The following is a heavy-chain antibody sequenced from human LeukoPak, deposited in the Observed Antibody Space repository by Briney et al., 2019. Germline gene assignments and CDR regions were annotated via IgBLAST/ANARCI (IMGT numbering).Heavy chain of an antibody. CDR1: GYTLTSYY. V-gene: IGHV1-46*01. J-gene: IGHJ4*02. Sequence: GASVKVSCKASGYTLTSYYLHCVRQAPGQGLEWMGIINPSGSSSSYAQKFQGRVTMTTDTYTSTVYMELRSLRSEDPCQYYCARSVSVEGRYYLVYWGQGTLVTVSS. CDR3: ARSVSVEGRYYLVY. CDR2: INPSGSSS. D-gene: IGHD2-8*01.